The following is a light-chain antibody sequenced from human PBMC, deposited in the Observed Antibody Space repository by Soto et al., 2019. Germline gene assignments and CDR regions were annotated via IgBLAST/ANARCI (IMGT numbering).Light chain of an antibody. CDR1: QSVSAR. CDR3: QQYRRWPRT. J-gene: IGKJ1*01. V-gene: IGKV3-20*01. CDR2: GAS. Sequence: ESVLTESPGTLSSSPEERGTISCGVSQSVSARLAWYQHKPGQAPRLLISGASSRAAGIPARFSGSGSGTDFTLTIRGLEPEDFAVYYCQQYRRWPRTFGQGTPLDI.